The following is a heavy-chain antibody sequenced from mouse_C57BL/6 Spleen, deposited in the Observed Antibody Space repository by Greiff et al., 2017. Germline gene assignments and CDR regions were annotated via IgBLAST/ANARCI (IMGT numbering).Heavy chain of an antibody. D-gene: IGHD3-2*02. Sequence: QVQLKQPGAELVKPGASVKLSCKASGYTFTSYWMHWVKQRPGQGLEWIGMIHPNSGSTNSNEKFKSKATLTVAKASSTAYRQLSSLTSEDSAVYYCARSWQLRLPYAMDYGGQGTSVTVSS. CDR1: GYTFTSYW. V-gene: IGHV1-64*01. CDR2: IHPNSGST. J-gene: IGHJ4*01. CDR3: ARSWQLRLPYAMDY.